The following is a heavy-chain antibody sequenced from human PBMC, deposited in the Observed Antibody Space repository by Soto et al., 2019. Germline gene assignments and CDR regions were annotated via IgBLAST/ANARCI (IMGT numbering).Heavy chain of an antibody. J-gene: IGHJ5*02. D-gene: IGHD3-3*01. CDR2: ISGDGTRT. CDR3: VKDLRPNRGWFGP. Sequence: LRLSCTASGFNFYNYAMTWVRQAPGKGLEWVSGISGDGTRTYYGDSVKGRFTISRDNSKNTVFLQMNSLRAEDTALYYCVKDLRPNRGWFGPWGQGTRVTVSS. V-gene: IGHV3-23*01. CDR1: GFNFYNYA.